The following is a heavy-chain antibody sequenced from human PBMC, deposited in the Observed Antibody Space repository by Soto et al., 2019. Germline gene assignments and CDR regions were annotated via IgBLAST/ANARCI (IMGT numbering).Heavy chain of an antibody. CDR1: GYTFTSYG. CDR2: ISAYNGNT. Sequence: GASVKVSCKASGYTFTSYGISWVRQAPGQGLEWMGWISAYNGNTNYAQKFQGRVTITADESTSTAYMELSSLRSEDTAVYYCARGGRMKQQGDAFDIWGQGTMVTV. D-gene: IGHD6-13*01. J-gene: IGHJ3*02. CDR3: ARGGRMKQQGDAFDI. V-gene: IGHV1-18*01.